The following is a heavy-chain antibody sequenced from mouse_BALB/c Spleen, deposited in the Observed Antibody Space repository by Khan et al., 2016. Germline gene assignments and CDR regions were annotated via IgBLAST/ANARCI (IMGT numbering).Heavy chain of an antibody. CDR2: INTNTGEP. CDR3: ARRGNYFDY. Sequence: QIQLVQSGPELKKPGETVKISCKASGYTFTNYGMNWVKQAPGKGLKWMGWINTNTGEPTYAEEFKGRFAFSLETSASTAYLQINNLKNEDTATYFCARRGNYFDYWGHGTTLTVSS. CDR1: GYTFTNYG. V-gene: IGHV9-3*02. J-gene: IGHJ2*01.